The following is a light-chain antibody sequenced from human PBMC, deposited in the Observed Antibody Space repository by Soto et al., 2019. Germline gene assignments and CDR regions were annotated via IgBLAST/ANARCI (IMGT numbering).Light chain of an antibody. V-gene: IGLV2-14*01. CDR2: DVS. CDR3: SSYTSSSPYV. CDR1: SSDVGGYNY. J-gene: IGLJ1*01. Sequence: QSALTQPASVSGSPGQSITISCTGTSSDVGGYNYVSWYQQHPGKAPKLMIYDVSNRPLGVSNRCSGSKSGNTASLTISGLQAEDVADYYCSSYTSSSPYVYGTGTKLTVL.